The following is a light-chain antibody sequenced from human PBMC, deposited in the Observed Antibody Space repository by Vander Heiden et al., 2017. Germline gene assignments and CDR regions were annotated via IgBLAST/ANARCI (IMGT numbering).Light chain of an antibody. CDR3: QQYKDWPLT. V-gene: IGKV3-15*01. Sequence: EIVMTQSPATLSVSPGERATLSCRASQYVSTYLAWYQQKPGQAPRLLIYGASTGATGIPARFSGSGFGTEFTLTISSLQSEDFAVYYCQQYKDWPLTFGGGTKVKI. CDR1: QYVSTY. CDR2: GAS. J-gene: IGKJ4*01.